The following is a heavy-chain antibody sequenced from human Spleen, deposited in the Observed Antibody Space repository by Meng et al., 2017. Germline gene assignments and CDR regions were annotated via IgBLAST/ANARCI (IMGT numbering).Heavy chain of an antibody. CDR1: GFSFSSYA. J-gene: IGHJ4*02. Sequence: EVQLVGAGGGLVQPGGSLRLSCAASGFSFSSYAMSWVRHAPGKGLEWVSALSGGGFTTYYADSVKGRFAISRHNSKNTLYLQMNSLRAEDTALYYCAKYSYGLGDYLDYWGQGALVTASS. D-gene: IGHD3-10*01. V-gene: IGHV3-23*04. CDR3: AKYSYGLGDYLDY. CDR2: LSGGGFTT.